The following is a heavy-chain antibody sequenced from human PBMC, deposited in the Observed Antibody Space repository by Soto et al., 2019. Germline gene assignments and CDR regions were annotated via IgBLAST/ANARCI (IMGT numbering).Heavy chain of an antibody. J-gene: IGHJ1*01. CDR2: INPSGGST. CDR1: GYTFTSYY. V-gene: IGHV1-46*01. D-gene: IGHD5-18*01. Sequence: ASVKVSCKASGYTFTSYYMHWVRQAPGQGLEWMGIINPSGGSTSYAQKFQGRVTMTRDTSTSTVYMELSSLRSEDTAVYYCARGGDTAMAPTEYFQHWGQGTLVTVSS. CDR3: ARGGDTAMAPTEYFQH.